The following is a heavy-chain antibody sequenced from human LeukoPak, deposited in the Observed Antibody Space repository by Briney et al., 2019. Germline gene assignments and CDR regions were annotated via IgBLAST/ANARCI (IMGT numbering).Heavy chain of an antibody. Sequence: PGGSLRLSCEVSGFPFTLYNMNWVRQAPGKGLEWLSYISSSTNTIYYADSVKGRFTISRDNAKNSLYLQMNGLGAKDTAVYYCARELNGYGYYFFDYWGPGTLVTVSS. CDR3: ARELNGYGYYFFDY. J-gene: IGHJ4*02. CDR1: GFPFTLYN. D-gene: IGHD3-16*01. CDR2: ISSSTNTI. V-gene: IGHV3-48*04.